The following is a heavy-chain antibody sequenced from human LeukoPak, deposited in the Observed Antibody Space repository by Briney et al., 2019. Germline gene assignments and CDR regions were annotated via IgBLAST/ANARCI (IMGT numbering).Heavy chain of an antibody. J-gene: IGHJ4*02. CDR1: GYTFTGYY. D-gene: IGHD2-2*01. Sequence: ASVKVSCKASGYTFTGYYMHWVRQAPGQGLEWMGWINPNSGGTNYAQKFQGRVTMTRDTSISTAYMELSRLRSDDTAVYYCARVDCVSASCYFDYWGQGTLVTVSS. CDR3: ARVDCVSASCYFDY. V-gene: IGHV1-2*02. CDR2: INPNSGGT.